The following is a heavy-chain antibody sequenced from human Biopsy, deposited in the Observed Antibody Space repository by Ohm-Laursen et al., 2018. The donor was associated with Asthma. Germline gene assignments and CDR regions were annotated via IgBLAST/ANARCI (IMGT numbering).Heavy chain of an antibody. CDR3: ARIPRRSGSYFVDY. CDR1: GDSITSGGCC. Sequence: SQTLSLNCTVSGDSITSGGCCWNWIRQHPGKGLEWIGYIHHSGTSYFNPSLKSRVSFSRDTSKNQFSLRLSSVTAADTAMYYCARIPRRSGSYFVDYWGQGTLVTVSS. D-gene: IGHD3-22*01. J-gene: IGHJ4*02. CDR2: IHHSGTS. V-gene: IGHV4-31*03.